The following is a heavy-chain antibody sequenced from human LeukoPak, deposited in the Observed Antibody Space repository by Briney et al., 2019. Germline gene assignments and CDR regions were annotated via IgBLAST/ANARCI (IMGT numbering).Heavy chain of an antibody. CDR1: GFTFSSYG. CDR2: ISYDGSNK. D-gene: IGHD1-26*01. J-gene: IGHJ6*03. Sequence: GGSLRLSCAASGFTFSSYGMHWVRQAPGKGLEWVAVISYDGSNKYYADSVKGRFTISRDNAKNSLYLQMNSLRAEDTAVYYCARDPYSGSYGNYYYYFMDVWGKGTTVTISS. V-gene: IGHV3-30*03. CDR3: ARDPYSGSYGNYYYYFMDV.